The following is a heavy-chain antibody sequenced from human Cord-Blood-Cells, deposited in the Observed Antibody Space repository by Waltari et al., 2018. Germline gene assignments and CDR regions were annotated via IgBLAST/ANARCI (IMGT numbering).Heavy chain of an antibody. CDR3: ARGLSDSSSSNFDY. CDR2: INHSGST. D-gene: IGHD6-6*01. Sequence: QVQLQQWGAGLLKPSETLSLTCAVYGGSFSGYTWSWIRQPPGKGLEWIGEINHSGSTNYNPSLKSRVTISVDTSKNQFSPKLSSVTAADTAVYYCARGLSDSSSSNFDYWGQGTLVTVSS. J-gene: IGHJ4*02. V-gene: IGHV4-34*01. CDR1: GGSFSGYT.